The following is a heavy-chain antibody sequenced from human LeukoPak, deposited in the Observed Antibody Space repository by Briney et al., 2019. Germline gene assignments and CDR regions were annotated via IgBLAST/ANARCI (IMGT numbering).Heavy chain of an antibody. D-gene: IGHD3-10*01. V-gene: IGHV3-11*01. CDR3: ATARTMVRGVIDY. CDR2: ISSSGGTT. Sequence: KSGGSLRLSCAASGFTFSDYYMTWVRQAPGKGLECLSYISSSGGTTFYIDSVKGRFTISRDNSKNTLYLQMNSLRAEDTAVYYCATARTMVRGVIDYWGQGTLVTVSS. CDR1: GFTFSDYY. J-gene: IGHJ4*02.